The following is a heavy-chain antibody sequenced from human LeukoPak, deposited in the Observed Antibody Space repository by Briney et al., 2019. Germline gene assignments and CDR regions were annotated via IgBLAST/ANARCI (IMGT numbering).Heavy chain of an antibody. V-gene: IGHV4-34*01. J-gene: IGHJ4*02. CDR2: MNHSGST. Sequence: PSETLSLTCAVYGGSFSGYYWSWIRQPPGKGLEWIGEMNHSGSTNYNPSLKSRVTISVDTSKNQFSLKLSSVTAADTAVYYCARVSLLRFLEWLLFTHFDYWGQGTLVTVSP. CDR1: GGSFSGYY. D-gene: IGHD3-3*01. CDR3: ARVSLLRFLEWLLFTHFDY.